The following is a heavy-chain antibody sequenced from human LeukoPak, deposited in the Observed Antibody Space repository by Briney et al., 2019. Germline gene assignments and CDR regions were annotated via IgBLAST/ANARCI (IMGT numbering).Heavy chain of an antibody. J-gene: IGHJ6*03. CDR2: ISWTSGSM. CDR1: GFTFDDYA. V-gene: IGHV3-9*01. CDR3: ARGFTLQDCSSTSCDYYYYMDV. D-gene: IGHD2-2*01. Sequence: GGSLRLSCAASGFTFDDYAMNWVRQAPGKGLEWVSGISWTSGSMGYADSVKGRFTISRDNAKNSLYLQMNSLRAEDTAVYYCARGFTLQDCSSTSCDYYYYMDVWGKGTTVTVSS.